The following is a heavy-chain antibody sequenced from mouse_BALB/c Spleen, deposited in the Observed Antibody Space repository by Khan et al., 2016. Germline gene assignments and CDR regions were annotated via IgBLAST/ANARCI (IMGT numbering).Heavy chain of an antibody. V-gene: IGHV1S41*01. Sequence: LVKPGASVKLSCKASGYTFISYWINWIKQRPGQGLEWIGRIAPGSGSTQYNEMFKVKATLTVDTSSSTAYIQPSSLSSEDSAVFFCARGLGYVMDYWGQGTSVIVSS. J-gene: IGHJ4*01. CDR1: GYTFISYW. CDR3: ARGLGYVMDY. D-gene: IGHD4-1*01. CDR2: IAPGSGST.